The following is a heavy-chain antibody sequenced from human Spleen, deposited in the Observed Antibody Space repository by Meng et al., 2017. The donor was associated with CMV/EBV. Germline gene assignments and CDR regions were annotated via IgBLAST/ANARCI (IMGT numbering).Heavy chain of an antibody. J-gene: IGHJ4*02. D-gene: IGHD1-1*01. V-gene: IGHV3-23*01. CDR2: ISSSGGNT. CDR1: GFTFSNYA. Sequence: GESLKISCAASGFTFSNYAMSWARQAPGKGLEWVSSISSSGGNTYYADSVKGRFTISRDNSKNTLFLQMNSLRADDTAVYYCAKSGSDSYNYFDYWGQGTLVTVSS. CDR3: AKSGSDSYNYFDY.